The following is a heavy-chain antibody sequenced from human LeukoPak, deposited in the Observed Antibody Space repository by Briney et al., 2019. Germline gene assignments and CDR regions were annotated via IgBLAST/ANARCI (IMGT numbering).Heavy chain of an antibody. CDR3: ARPYGSGSYYGYYYYGMDV. V-gene: IGHV3-53*01. D-gene: IGHD3-10*01. CDR2: IYSGGST. J-gene: IGHJ6*02. CDR1: GFTVSSNY. Sequence: GGSLRLSCAASGFTVSSNYMSWVRQAPGKGLEWVSVIYSGGSTYYADSVKGRFTISRDNSKNTLYLQMNSLRAEDTAVYYCARPYGSGSYYGYYYYGMDVWGQGTTVTVSS.